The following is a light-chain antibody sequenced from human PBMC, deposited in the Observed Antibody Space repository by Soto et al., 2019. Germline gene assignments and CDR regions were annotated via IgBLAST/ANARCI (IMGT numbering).Light chain of an antibody. V-gene: IGKV3-11*01. J-gene: IGKJ1*01. CDR2: DAS. Sequence: EIVLTQSPATLSLSPGERATLSCRASQSVSSYLAWYQQKAGQAPRLLIYDASNRATGIPARFSGSGSGTDLTLTISRLKPEDFAVYYCQQRSSWPRTFGLGTKVEI. CDR1: QSVSSY. CDR3: QQRSSWPRT.